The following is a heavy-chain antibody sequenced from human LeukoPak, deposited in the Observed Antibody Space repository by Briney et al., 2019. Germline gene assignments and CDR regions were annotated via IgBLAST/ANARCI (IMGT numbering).Heavy chain of an antibody. V-gene: IGHV3-49*03. Sequence: PGGSLRLSCTASGFTFSDYAMSWFRQAPGKGLEWVCFIRSKAYGGTAVYAASVKGRFTISRDDSKSIAYLQMNSLKTEDTAVFYCTRGVTPTDGGLDYWGQGTLVTVSS. CDR1: GFTFSDYA. CDR2: IRSKAYGGTA. CDR3: TRGVTPTDGGLDY. J-gene: IGHJ4*02. D-gene: IGHD2-15*01.